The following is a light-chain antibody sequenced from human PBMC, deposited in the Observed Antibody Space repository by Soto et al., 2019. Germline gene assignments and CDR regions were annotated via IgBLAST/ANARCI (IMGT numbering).Light chain of an antibody. J-gene: IGKJ4*02. CDR2: DAS. Sequence: EVVLTQSPATLSLSPGERATLSCRASQSVATYLDWYQQKPGQAPRLVIHDASNRAPCIPDRFSGSGAGTDFSLTISYLEPEDLAVYYWQKRVEWPLTFGGGTKLEI. CDR3: QKRVEWPLT. CDR1: QSVATY. V-gene: IGKV3-11*01.